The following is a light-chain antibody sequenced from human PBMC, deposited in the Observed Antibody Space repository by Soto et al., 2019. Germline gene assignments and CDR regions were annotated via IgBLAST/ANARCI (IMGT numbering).Light chain of an antibody. V-gene: IGKV3-15*01. CDR2: GAS. Sequence: EIVMTQSPATLSVSPGEGATLSCRASQSLSRDLAWYQQKPGQAPRLLIFGASTRVTGIPARFSGSGSGTEFTLTISSLQSEDFAVYYCQQYDTSPRTFGQGTKVEV. J-gene: IGKJ1*01. CDR1: QSLSRD. CDR3: QQYDTSPRT.